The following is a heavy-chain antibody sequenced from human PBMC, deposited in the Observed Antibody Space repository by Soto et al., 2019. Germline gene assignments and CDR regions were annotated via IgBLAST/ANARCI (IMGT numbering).Heavy chain of an antibody. CDR1: GYTFSTSG. CDR2: ISTYNGDT. D-gene: IGHD2-15*01. J-gene: IGHJ6*02. Sequence: QVQLVQSGAEVRKPGASVKVSCKASGYTFSTSGMSWLRQAPGQGLEWMGWISTYNGDTNDAPKFQDRVTMTSDTSTSTVYMELRSLRSDDTAVYYCARAGAAPYYYYGMDVWGQGXXVTVSS. V-gene: IGHV1-18*01. CDR3: ARAGAAPYYYYGMDV.